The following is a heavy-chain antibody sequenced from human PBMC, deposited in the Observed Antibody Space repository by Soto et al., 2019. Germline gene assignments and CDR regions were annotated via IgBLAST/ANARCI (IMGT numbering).Heavy chain of an antibody. D-gene: IGHD6-13*01. V-gene: IGHV3-23*01. Sequence: LRLSCAASGFMFSRSGMTWVRQAPGMRLESVAGIGGSGRNTYYADSVKGRFTISRDNSKNTLFLQMNSLRDEDTAIYYCAKDGLSDSPSAIDYWGQGTRVTVSS. J-gene: IGHJ4*02. CDR2: IGGSGRNT. CDR1: GFMFSRSG. CDR3: AKDGLSDSPSAIDY.